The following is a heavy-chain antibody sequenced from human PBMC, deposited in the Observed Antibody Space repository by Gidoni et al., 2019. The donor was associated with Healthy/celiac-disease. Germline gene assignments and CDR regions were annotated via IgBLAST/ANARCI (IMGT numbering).Heavy chain of an antibody. V-gene: IGHV4-61*02. CDR3: ARDDERDGYNC. D-gene: IGHD5-12*01. J-gene: IGHJ4*02. CDR1: GGSISSGSYY. Sequence: QVQLQESGPGLVKPSQTLSLTCPVSGGSISSGSYYWSWIRQPAGKGLEWIGRIYTSGSTNYNPSLKSRVTISVDTSKNQFSLKLSSVTAADTAVYYCARDDERDGYNCWGQGTLVTVSS. CDR2: IYTSGST.